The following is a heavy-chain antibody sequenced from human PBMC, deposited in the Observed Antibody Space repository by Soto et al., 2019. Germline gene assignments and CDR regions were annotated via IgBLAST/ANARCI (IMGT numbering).Heavy chain of an antibody. D-gene: IGHD3-16*01. CDR2: IDWSDDK. V-gene: IGHV2-5*01. Sequence: QITLKESGPTLVKLTQTLTLTCSFTGFSLTTTGVSVGWIRQPPGEALEWLALIDWSDDKRYSPSLKTRLSITKDTSKNQVVLTVTNMDPVDTATYYCTHLNAFYFFYGLDVWGQGTTVTVSS. J-gene: IGHJ6*02. CDR3: THLNAFYFFYGLDV. CDR1: GFSLTTTGVS.